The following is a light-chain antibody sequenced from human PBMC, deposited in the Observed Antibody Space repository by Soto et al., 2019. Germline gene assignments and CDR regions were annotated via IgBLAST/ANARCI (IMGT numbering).Light chain of an antibody. J-gene: IGKJ4*01. V-gene: IGKV3D-15*01. CDR2: TAS. CDR3: QQYNSWPLT. CDR1: QSVSSD. Sequence: EIVMTQXPATLSVSPGEGATLSCRASQSVSSDLAWYQQKPGQGPRLLINTASTRATGIPARFSGSGSGTEFTLTISSLQSEDFAVYYCQQYNSWPLTFGGGTKVGIK.